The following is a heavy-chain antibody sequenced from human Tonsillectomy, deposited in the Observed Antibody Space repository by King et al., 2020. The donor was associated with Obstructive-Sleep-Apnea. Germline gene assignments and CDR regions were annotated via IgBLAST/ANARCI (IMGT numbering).Heavy chain of an antibody. CDR3: ARVSSTSFSTPHFDY. J-gene: IGHJ4*02. Sequence: VQLVESGGGVVQPGRSLRLSCAASGFTFSSYGMHWVRQAPGKGLEWVAVISFDGTNKHYADSVKGRFTISRDNSKNTLYLQMNSLRAEDTDVYYCARVSSTSFSTPHFDYWGQGTLVTVSS. V-gene: IGHV3-30*03. CDR1: GFTFSSYG. D-gene: IGHD2-2*02. CDR2: ISFDGTNK.